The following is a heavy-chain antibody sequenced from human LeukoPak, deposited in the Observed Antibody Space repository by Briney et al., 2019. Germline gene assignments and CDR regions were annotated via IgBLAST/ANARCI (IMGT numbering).Heavy chain of an antibody. CDR3: AREWGRDHFDY. CDR1: GYTFTSYG. CDR2: MSAYSGNT. J-gene: IGHJ4*02. Sequence: GASVNVSCKASGYTFTSYGISWVRQAPGQGREWMGWMSAYSGNTNYAQKLQGRVTMTTDTSTSTAYMELRSLRSDDTAVYYCAREWGRDHFDYWGQGTLVTVSS. D-gene: IGHD3-16*01. V-gene: IGHV1-18*01.